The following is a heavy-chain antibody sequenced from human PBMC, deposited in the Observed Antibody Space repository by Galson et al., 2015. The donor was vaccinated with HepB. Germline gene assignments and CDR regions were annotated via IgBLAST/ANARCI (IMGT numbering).Heavy chain of an antibody. D-gene: IGHD3-9*01. CDR3: ARGVLRYFRFDM. J-gene: IGHJ5*02. V-gene: IGHV4-34*01. CDR2: INESGGR. Sequence: SETLSLTCAVFGGSFSDYYWTWIRQSPEKGLEWIGEINESGGRNYNPSFESRVNISLDTSKRQFSLRLNSVTAADTAVYYCARGVLRYFRFDMWGQGTLVTVSS. CDR1: GGSFSDYY.